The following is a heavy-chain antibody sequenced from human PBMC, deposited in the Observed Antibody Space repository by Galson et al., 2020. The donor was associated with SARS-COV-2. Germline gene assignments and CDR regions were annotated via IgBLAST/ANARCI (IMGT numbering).Heavy chain of an antibody. CDR3: GKLEGGQLDRSYHYAMDV. D-gene: IGHD2-2*01. Sequence: ASVKVSCKASGYTFTNYAMQWVRQAPGQRLEWVGWINAGSGHTKYSQKFQGRVTLTRDTSASTAYMELSSLKSEDTAVYYCGKLEGGQLDRSYHYAMDVWGQGTTVTVAS. CDR1: GYTFTNYA. CDR2: INAGSGHT. J-gene: IGHJ6*02. V-gene: IGHV1-3*01.